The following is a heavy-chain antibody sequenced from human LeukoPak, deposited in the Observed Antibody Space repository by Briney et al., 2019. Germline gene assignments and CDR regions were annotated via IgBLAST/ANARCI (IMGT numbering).Heavy chain of an antibody. CDR1: GFTFDDSA. V-gene: IGHV3-9*01. Sequence: GGSLRLSCAASGFTFDDSAMHWVRQAPGKGLEWVSGISWNSGSIGYADSVKGRFTISRDNAKNSLYLQMNSLRAEDTALYYCAKDLGCDSSGLLDYWGQGTLVTVSS. D-gene: IGHD3-22*01. J-gene: IGHJ4*02. CDR3: AKDLGCDSSGLLDY. CDR2: ISWNSGSI.